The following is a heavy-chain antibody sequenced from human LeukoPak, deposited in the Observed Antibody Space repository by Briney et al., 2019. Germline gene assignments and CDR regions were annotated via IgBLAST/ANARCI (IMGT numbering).Heavy chain of an antibody. Sequence: GGSLRLSCAASGFTFSSYAMHWVRQAPGKGLEWVAVISYDGSNKYYADSVKGRFTISRDNSKNTLYLQMNSLRAEDTAVYYCARDRNYYDSSGYYFANWGQGTLVTVSS. CDR2: ISYDGSNK. CDR3: ARDRNYYDSSGYYFAN. V-gene: IGHV3-30*04. CDR1: GFTFSSYA. J-gene: IGHJ4*02. D-gene: IGHD3-22*01.